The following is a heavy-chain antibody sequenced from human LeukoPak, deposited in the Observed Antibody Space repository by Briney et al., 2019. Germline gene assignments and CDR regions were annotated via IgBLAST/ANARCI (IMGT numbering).Heavy chain of an antibody. J-gene: IGHJ6*02. CDR1: GGSISTYY. V-gene: IGHV4-4*08. CDR2: VYSSGHT. CDR3: ARDRTSGYDFWSGYGMDV. Sequence: SETLSLTCTVSGGSISTYYWSWIRQPPGKGLEWIAYVYSSGHTNYNPSLKGRVTISVDTSKNQFSLKVNSVTAADTAVYYCARDRTSGYDFWSGYGMDVWGQGTTVTVSS. D-gene: IGHD3-3*01.